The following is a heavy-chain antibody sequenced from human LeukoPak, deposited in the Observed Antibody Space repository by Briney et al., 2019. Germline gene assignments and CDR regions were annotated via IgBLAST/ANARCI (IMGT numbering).Heavy chain of an antibody. Sequence: GGSLRLSCAASGFTFSSYWMHWVRQTPGKGLVWVSRINTDGSNTNYADSVKGRFTISRDNAKNTLYLQMDSLRAEDTAVYYCAKDGGPKPERSSGMDVWGQGTTVTVSS. CDR3: AKDGGPKPERSSGMDV. CDR2: INTDGSNT. CDR1: GFTFSSYW. D-gene: IGHD1-1*01. J-gene: IGHJ6*02. V-gene: IGHV3-74*01.